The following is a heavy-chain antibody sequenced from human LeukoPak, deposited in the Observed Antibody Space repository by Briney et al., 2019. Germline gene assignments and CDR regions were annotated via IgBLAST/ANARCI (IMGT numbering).Heavy chain of an antibody. Sequence: GSLRLSWAAPGFTFSNYAMSWVRPASGEGLEWILGISGSWGRTYYADSVKGRFTISRDNPKNTLYLQMNSLRAEDTAAFYCAKEPRDCTGGTCPSAGGYYFDPWGQGNLVAISS. CDR3: AKEPRDCTGGTCPSAGGYYFDP. CDR1: GFTFSNYA. V-gene: IGHV3-23*01. D-gene: IGHD2-8*02. CDR2: ISGSWGRT. J-gene: IGHJ5*02.